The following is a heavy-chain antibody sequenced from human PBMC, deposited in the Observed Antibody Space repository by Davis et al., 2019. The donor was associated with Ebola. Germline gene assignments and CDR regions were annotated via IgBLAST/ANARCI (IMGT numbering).Heavy chain of an antibody. CDR3: AKEGGLSSSSVFYYYYGMDV. J-gene: IGHJ6*02. V-gene: IGHV3-30*02. CDR2: IWYDGSNN. CDR1: GFTFSSYG. Sequence: GESLKISCAASGFTFSSYGMHWVRQAPGKGLEWVALIWYDGSNNYYADSVKGRFTISRDNSKNTLYLQMNSLRAEDTAVYYCAKEGGLSSSSVFYYYYGMDVWGQGTTVTVSS. D-gene: IGHD6-6*01.